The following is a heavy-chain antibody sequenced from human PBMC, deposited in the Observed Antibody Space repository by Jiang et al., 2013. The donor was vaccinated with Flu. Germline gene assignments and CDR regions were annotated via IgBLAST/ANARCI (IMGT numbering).Heavy chain of an antibody. Sequence: GSGLVKPSETLSLTCIVSDYSISSAYYWGWIRQPPGKGLEWIGSIYQSGSTYYNPSLRSRVTVSVETSKNQFSLRLTSVTAADTALYYCASDNGSVTFDAFHIWGQGTMVTVSS. CDR1: DYSISSAYY. CDR3: ASDNGSVTFDAFHI. V-gene: IGHV4-38-2*02. CDR2: IYQSGST. J-gene: IGHJ3*02. D-gene: IGHD4-17*01.